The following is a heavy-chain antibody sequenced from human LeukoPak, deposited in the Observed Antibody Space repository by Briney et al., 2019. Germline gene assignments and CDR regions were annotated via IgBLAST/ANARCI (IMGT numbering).Heavy chain of an antibody. Sequence: GGSLRLSCAASGFTFSRSAMSWVRQVPGKGLEWVSGISASGGSTSYADSVRGRFTISRDNAKNSLYLQMNSLRAEDTAVYYCARYPTYYDFWSGYYIWYFDYWGQGTLVTVSS. CDR2: ISASGGST. J-gene: IGHJ4*02. D-gene: IGHD3-3*01. CDR3: ARYPTYYDFWSGYYIWYFDY. V-gene: IGHV3-23*01. CDR1: GFTFSRSA.